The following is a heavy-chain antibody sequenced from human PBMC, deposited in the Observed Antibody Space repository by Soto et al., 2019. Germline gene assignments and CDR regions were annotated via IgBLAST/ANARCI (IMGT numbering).Heavy chain of an antibody. CDR1: GGSISSGGYY. CDR2: IYYSGST. V-gene: IGHV4-31*03. Sequence: SETLSLTCTVSGGSISSGGYYWSWIRQHPGKGLEWIGYIYYSGSTYYNPSLKSRVTISVATSKNQFSLKLSSVTAADTAVYYCARASASGDYAYYYGMDVWGQGTTVTVSS. J-gene: IGHJ6*02. D-gene: IGHD4-17*01. CDR3: ARASASGDYAYYYGMDV.